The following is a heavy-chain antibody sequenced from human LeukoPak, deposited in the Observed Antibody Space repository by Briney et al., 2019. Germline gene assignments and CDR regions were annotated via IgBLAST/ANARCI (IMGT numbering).Heavy chain of an antibody. CDR3: ASEPIAAASPLGY. J-gene: IGHJ4*02. Sequence: GASVKVSCKTSGYSFANYGMHWVRQAPRQSLEWMGRINTGNGNTKSSQKFQGRVTMTRDTSTSTVYMELSSLRSEDTAVYYCASEPIAAASPLGYWGQGTLVTVSS. V-gene: IGHV1-3*04. CDR2: INTGNGNT. CDR1: GYSFANYG. D-gene: IGHD6-13*01.